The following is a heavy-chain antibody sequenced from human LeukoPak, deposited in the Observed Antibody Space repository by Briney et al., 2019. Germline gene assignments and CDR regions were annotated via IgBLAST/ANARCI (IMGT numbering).Heavy chain of an antibody. Sequence: SETLSLTCAVSGGSISSSNWWSWVRQPPGKGLEWIGEIYHSGSTNYNPSLKSRVTISVDKSKNQFSLKLSSVTAADTAVYYCARHAYSSSRGAPEGVDYWGQGTLVTVSS. J-gene: IGHJ4*02. D-gene: IGHD6-13*01. CDR1: GGSISSSNW. CDR3: ARHAYSSSRGAPEGVDY. CDR2: IYHSGST. V-gene: IGHV4-4*02.